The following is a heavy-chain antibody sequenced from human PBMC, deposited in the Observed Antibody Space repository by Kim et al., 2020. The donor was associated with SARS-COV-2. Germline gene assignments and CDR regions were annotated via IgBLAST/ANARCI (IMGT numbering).Heavy chain of an antibody. D-gene: IGHD1-26*01. Sequence: GGSLRLSCAASGFTVSSNYMSWARQAPGKGLEWVSVIYSGGSTYYADSVKGRFTISRHNSKNTLYLQMNSLRAEDTAVYYCALGELLDAFDIWGQGTMVTVSS. CDR2: IYSGGST. CDR1: GFTVSSNY. J-gene: IGHJ3*02. V-gene: IGHV3-53*04. CDR3: ALGELLDAFDI.